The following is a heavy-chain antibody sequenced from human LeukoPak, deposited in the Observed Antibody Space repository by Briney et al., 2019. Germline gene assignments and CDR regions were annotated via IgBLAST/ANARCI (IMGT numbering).Heavy chain of an antibody. D-gene: IGHD6-13*01. V-gene: IGHV4-4*02. Sequence: SETLSLTCAVSGGSISSSNWWSWVRQPPGKGLEWIGSIYYSGSTNYNPSLKSRVTISVDTSKNQFSLKLSSATAADTAVYYCPYSSSWLGPFDYWGQGTLVTVSS. CDR3: PYSSSWLGPFDY. CDR1: GGSISSSNW. J-gene: IGHJ4*02. CDR2: IYYSGST.